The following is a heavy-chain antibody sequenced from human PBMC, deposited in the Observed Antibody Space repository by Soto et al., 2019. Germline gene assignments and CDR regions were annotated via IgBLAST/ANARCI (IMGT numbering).Heavy chain of an antibody. CDR3: AHRPSYCSGGSCYSGFDY. V-gene: IGHV2-5*02. J-gene: IGHJ4*02. Sequence: QITLKESGPTLVKPTQTLTLTCTFSGFSLSTSGVGVGWIRQPPGKALEWLALIYWDDDKRYRPSLKSRLTITKDTSKTQVVLTMTNMAPVHTATYYCAHRPSYCSGGSCYSGFDYWGQGTLVTVSS. CDR1: GFSLSTSGVG. CDR2: IYWDDDK. D-gene: IGHD2-15*01.